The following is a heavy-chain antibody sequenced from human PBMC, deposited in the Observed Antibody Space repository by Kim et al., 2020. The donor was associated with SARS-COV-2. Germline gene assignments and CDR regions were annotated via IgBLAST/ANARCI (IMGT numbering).Heavy chain of an antibody. CDR1: GGSISSGGYY. Sequence: SETLSLTCTVSGGSISSGGYYWSWIRQHPGKGLEWIGYIYYSGSTYYNPSLKSRVTISVDTSKNRFSLKLSSVTAADTAVYYCARARGITIFGVVTQFDYWGQGTLVTVSS. CDR3: ARARGITIFGVVTQFDY. J-gene: IGHJ4*02. D-gene: IGHD3-3*01. CDR2: IYYSGST. V-gene: IGHV4-31*03.